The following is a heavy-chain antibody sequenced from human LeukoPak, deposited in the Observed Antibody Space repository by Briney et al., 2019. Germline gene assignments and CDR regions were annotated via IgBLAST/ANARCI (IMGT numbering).Heavy chain of an antibody. J-gene: IGHJ5*02. CDR1: GFTFSSYW. CDR2: IKQDGSEE. V-gene: IGHV3-7*05. CDR3: ARDPLDH. Sequence: GGSLRLSCAVSGFTFSSYWMSWVRQTPGKGLEWVANIKQDGSEEYYVGSVKGRFTISRDNAKNSLYFQMNSLRPEDTAVYYCARDPLDHWGQGALVTVSS.